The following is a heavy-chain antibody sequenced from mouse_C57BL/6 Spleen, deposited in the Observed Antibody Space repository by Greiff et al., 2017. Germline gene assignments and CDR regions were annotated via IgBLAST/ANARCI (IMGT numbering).Heavy chain of an antibody. V-gene: IGHV1-82*01. CDR2: LYPGDGDT. Sequence: QVQLQQSGPELVKPGASVQISCKPSGYAFSSSWLNWVKQRPGRGLEWIGRLYPGDGDTNYNGKFKGKATLTADKSSSTAYMHLSILTAEDSAVYFCARSYDFYYAMYYLGQETSVTYAS. CDR3: ARSYDFYYAMYY. CDR1: GYAFSSSW. J-gene: IGHJ4*01. D-gene: IGHD2-3*01.